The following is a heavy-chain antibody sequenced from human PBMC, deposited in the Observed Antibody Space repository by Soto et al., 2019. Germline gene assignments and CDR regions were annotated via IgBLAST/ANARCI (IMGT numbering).Heavy chain of an antibody. J-gene: IGHJ5*02. CDR2: MNPNSGNT. Sequence: QVQLVQSGAEVKKPGASVKVSCKASGYTFTSYDINWVRQATGQGLEWMGWMNPNSGNTGYAQKFQGRVTMTRNTSVSTAYMELSSLRSEDTAVYYCARGRYYYDSRWFDPWGQGTLVTVSS. D-gene: IGHD3-22*01. CDR1: GYTFTSYD. V-gene: IGHV1-8*01. CDR3: ARGRYYYDSRWFDP.